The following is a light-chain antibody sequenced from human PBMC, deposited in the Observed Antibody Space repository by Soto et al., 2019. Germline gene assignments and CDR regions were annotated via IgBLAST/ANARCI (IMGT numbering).Light chain of an antibody. CDR3: QKFSSYQLT. Sequence: EIVLTQSPVTMSLSPGERANLSGRASQSISRSLAWYQQKPGQDNRLIIYGASTGATGITDRFSGGGSGTDFTLTIRRLEPEDFAVYYCQKFSSYQLTGGGWTQ. J-gene: IGKJ4*01. CDR1: QSISRS. CDR2: GAS. V-gene: IGKV3-20*01.